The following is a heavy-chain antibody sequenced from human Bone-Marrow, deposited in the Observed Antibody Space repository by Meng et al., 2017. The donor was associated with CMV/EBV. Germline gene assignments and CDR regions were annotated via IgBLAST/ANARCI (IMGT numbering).Heavy chain of an antibody. D-gene: IGHD3-3*01. CDR1: GFTFSSYG. CDR3: ARGEGGFWSGYSGSNWFDP. Sequence: GGSLRLSCAASGFTFSSYGMHWVRQAPGKGLEWVAFIRYDGSNKYYADSAKGRFTISRDNSKNTLYLQMNSLRAEDTAVYYCARGEGGFWSGYSGSNWFDPWGQGTLVTVSS. V-gene: IGHV3-30*02. CDR2: IRYDGSNK. J-gene: IGHJ5*02.